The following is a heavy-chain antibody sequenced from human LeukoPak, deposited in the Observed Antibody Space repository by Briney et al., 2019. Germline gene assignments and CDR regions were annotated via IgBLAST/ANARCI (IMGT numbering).Heavy chain of an antibody. CDR3: AREGSWHVDDY. D-gene: IGHD6-13*01. CDR2: ISGAGGTT. CDR1: GFTFSSYA. Sequence: PGGSLRLSCAASGFTFSSYAMMWLRQAPGKGLEWVSAISGAGGTTLYADSVKGRFTISRDNSKNTLYLQMTSLRVEDTAVYYCAREGSWHVDDYWGQGTLVTVSS. J-gene: IGHJ4*02. V-gene: IGHV3-23*01.